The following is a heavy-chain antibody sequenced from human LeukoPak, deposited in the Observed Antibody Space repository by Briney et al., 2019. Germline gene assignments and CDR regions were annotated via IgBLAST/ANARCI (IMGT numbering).Heavy chain of an antibody. V-gene: IGHV4-38-2*02. CDR3: ARGPYSGSYYVVSPIDY. J-gene: IGHJ4*02. Sequence: SETMSLTCTVSGYSISSGYYWGWIRQPPGKGLEWIGCIYHSGSTYYNPSLKSRVTISVDTSKNQFSLKLSSVTAADTAVYYCARGPYSGSYYVVSPIDYWGQGTLVTVSS. CDR1: GYSISSGYY. D-gene: IGHD1-26*01. CDR2: IYHSGST.